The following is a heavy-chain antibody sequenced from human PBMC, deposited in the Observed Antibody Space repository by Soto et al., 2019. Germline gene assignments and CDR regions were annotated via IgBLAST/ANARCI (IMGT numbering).Heavy chain of an antibody. CDR2: IYYSGST. J-gene: IGHJ4*02. Sequence: PSETLSLTCTVSGGSISSGGYYWSWIRQHPGKGLEWIGYIYYSGSTNYNPSLKSRVTISVDTSKNQFTLKLSSVTAADTAVYYCARGDTYYYDSSGYYYFDYWGQGTLVTVSS. V-gene: IGHV4-31*03. CDR3: ARGDTYYYDSSGYYYFDY. CDR1: GGSISSGGYY. D-gene: IGHD3-22*01.